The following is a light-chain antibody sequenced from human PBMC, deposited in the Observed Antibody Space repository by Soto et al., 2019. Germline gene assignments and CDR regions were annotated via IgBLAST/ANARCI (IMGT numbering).Light chain of an antibody. CDR1: SSDIGGYSY. V-gene: IGLV2-8*01. Sequence: QSVLTQPPSASGSPGQSVTISCTGTSSDIGGYSYVSWYQHYPGKAPKLMIYEVTKRPLGLPDRFSGSKSGNTASLTVSGLQAEDEADYYCASYAGNNIVIFGGGTKLTVL. CDR3: ASYAGNNIVI. J-gene: IGLJ2*01. CDR2: EVT.